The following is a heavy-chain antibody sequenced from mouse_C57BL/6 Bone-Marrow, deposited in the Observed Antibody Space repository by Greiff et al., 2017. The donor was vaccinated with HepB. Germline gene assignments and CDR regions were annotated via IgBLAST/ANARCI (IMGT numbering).Heavy chain of an antibody. CDR3: ARERYYYFDY. J-gene: IGHJ2*01. CDR2: ISYSGST. V-gene: IGHV3-1*01. D-gene: IGHD2-12*01. CDR1: GYSITSGYD. Sequence: EVKLLESGPGMVKPSQSLSLTCTVTGYSITSGYDWHWIRHFPGNKLEWMGYISYSGSTNYNPSLKSRISITHDTSKNHFFLKLNSVTTEDTATYYCARERYYYFDYWGQGTTLTVSS.